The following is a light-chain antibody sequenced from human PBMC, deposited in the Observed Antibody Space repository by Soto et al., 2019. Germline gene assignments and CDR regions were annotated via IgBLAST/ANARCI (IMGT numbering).Light chain of an antibody. Sequence: VLTQPASVSGSPGQSITISCTGSGRDIGAYDYVSWYQQHPGKAPKLLIYGVKNRPSGVSYRFSASKSAFTASLTISGLQAEDEAHYYCSSYTTSYFYVFGPGTKSPS. J-gene: IGLJ1*01. CDR2: GVK. V-gene: IGLV2-14*01. CDR1: GRDIGAYDY. CDR3: SSYTTSYFYV.